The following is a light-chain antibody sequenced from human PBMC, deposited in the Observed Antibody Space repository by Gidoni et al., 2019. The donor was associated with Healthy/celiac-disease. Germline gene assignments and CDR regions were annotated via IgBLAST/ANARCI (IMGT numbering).Light chain of an antibody. Sequence: DIQMTQSPSTLSASVGDRVTITCRASQSISSWLAWYQQKPGKAPKLLIYKASSLESGVPSRFSGSGSGTEFTLTISSLQPDDFATYYCQQYNSSPCSFGQGTKLEIK. J-gene: IGKJ2*04. V-gene: IGKV1-5*03. CDR3: QQYNSSPCS. CDR2: KAS. CDR1: QSISSW.